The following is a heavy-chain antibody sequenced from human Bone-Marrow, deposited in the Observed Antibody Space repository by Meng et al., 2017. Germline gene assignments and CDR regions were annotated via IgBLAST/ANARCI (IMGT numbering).Heavy chain of an antibody. J-gene: IGHJ6*02. D-gene: IGHD3-10*01. CDR2: ISTNGGST. CDR1: RFIFSSYA. CDR3: ATGVPGGSRTYSLDFLFHVMDV. Sequence: GESLKISCAASRFIFSSYAMSWVRQAPGRGLEWVSGISTNGGSTYYADSVKGRFTISRDNSMNTLYLQMNSLRADDTAVYYCATGVPGGSRTYSLDFLFHVMDVWGQGTTVTVSS. V-gene: IGHV3-23*01.